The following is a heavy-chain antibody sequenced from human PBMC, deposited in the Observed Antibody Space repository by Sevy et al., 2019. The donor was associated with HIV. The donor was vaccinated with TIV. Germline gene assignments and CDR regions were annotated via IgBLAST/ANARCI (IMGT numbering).Heavy chain of an antibody. CDR3: AKESGSYYDFWSGHDAFDI. CDR2: ISYAGSSK. J-gene: IGHJ3*02. CDR1: GFNFSSYA. D-gene: IGHD3-3*01. Sequence: GGSLRLSCAASGFNFSSYAMHWVRQAPGKGLEWVAVISYAGSSKYYGDSVKGRFTISRDNSKNTLFLQIDSLRAEDTAVYYYAKESGSYYDFWSGHDAFDIWGQGTMVTVSS. V-gene: IGHV3-30*18.